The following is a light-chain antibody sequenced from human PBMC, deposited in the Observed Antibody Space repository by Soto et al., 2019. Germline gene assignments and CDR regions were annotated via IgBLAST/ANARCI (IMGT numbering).Light chain of an antibody. CDR3: QQYKDWYS. CDR1: QSVGSS. Sequence: EIVLTQSPSTLSVSPGERVTLSCRASQSVGSSLAWYQHRPGQAPRLLIQTASTRDTGVPARFSGSGSGTEFTLTISGLQSEDFAVYYCQQYKDWYSFGQGTKLEFK. V-gene: IGKV3-15*01. CDR2: TAS. J-gene: IGKJ2*03.